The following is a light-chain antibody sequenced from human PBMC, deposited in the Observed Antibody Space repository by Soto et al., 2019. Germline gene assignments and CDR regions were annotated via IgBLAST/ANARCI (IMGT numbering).Light chain of an antibody. CDR2: EVN. J-gene: IGLJ3*02. CDR3: SAYEGSNNLRM. CDR1: SSDVGGYDY. Sequence: QSALTQPPSASGSPGQSVTISCAGTSSDVGGYDYVSWYQQHPGKAPKLIIYEVNKRPSGVPDRFSGSKSANPASLTVSGLQAEDEADYYCSAYEGSNNLRMFGGGTKLTVL. V-gene: IGLV2-8*01.